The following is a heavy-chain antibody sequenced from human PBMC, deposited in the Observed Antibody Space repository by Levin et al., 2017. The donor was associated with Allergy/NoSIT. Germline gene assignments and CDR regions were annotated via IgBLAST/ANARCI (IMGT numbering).Heavy chain of an antibody. D-gene: IGHD2-15*01. J-gene: IGHJ4*02. CDR1: GFTFSSYW. V-gene: IGHV3-7*04. CDR2: IKQDGSEK. Sequence: GGSLRLSCAASGFTFSSYWMSWVRQAPGKGLEWVANIKQDGSEKYYVDSVKGRFTISRDNAKNSLYLQMNSLRAEDTAVYYCARDLCSGGSCYSGVGYWGQGTLVTVSS. CDR3: ARDLCSGGSCYSGVGY.